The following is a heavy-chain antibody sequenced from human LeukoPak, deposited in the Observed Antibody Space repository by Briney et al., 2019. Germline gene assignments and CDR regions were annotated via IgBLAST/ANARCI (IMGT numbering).Heavy chain of an antibody. V-gene: IGHV3-23*01. CDR1: GFTFSSYA. CDR3: AKDFPILSTTQNYYYYMDV. Sequence: PGGSLRLSCAASGFTFSSYAMSWIRQAPGKGLEWVSAISGSGGSTYYADSVKGRFTISRDNSKNMLYLQMNSLRAEDTAVYYCAKDFPILSTTQNYYYYMDVWGKGTTVTVSS. D-gene: IGHD1-14*01. J-gene: IGHJ6*03. CDR2: ISGSGGST.